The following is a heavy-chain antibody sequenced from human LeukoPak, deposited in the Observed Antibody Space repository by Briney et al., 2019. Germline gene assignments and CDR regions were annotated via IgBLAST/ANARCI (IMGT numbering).Heavy chain of an antibody. CDR3: AREPKIGNFDY. CDR2: SDTYNGKT. V-gene: IGHV1-18*03. J-gene: IGHJ4*02. CDR1: GYSFTSYG. Sequence: GASVKVSCKASGYSFTSYGIGWVRQAPGQGLEWMGWSDTYNGKTHYAQNLQGRVTMTTDISTTTAYMELRSLRSDDMAVYYCAREPKIGNFDYWGLGTLVIVSS.